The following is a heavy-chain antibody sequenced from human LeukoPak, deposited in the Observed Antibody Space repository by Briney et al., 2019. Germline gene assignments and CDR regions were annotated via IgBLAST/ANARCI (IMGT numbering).Heavy chain of an antibody. CDR2: IVVGSGNT. Sequence: SVKVSCKASAFTFSTSAMQWVRQARGQRLEWIGWIVVGSGNTNYAQKFQERVTITRDTSTSTAYMELSSLRSEDTAVYYCAAGSGAAGYYGMDVWGQGTTVTVSS. J-gene: IGHJ6*02. CDR3: AAGSGAAGYYGMDV. D-gene: IGHD6-13*01. CDR1: AFTFSTSA. V-gene: IGHV1-58*02.